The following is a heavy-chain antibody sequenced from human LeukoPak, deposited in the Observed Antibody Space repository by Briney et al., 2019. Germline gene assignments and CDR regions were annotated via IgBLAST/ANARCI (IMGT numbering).Heavy chain of an antibody. Sequence: SETLSLTCAVYGGSFSGYYWSWIRQPPGKGLEWIGEINHSGSTNYDPSLKSRVTISVDTSKNQFSLKLSSVTAADTAVYYCVRLIVVVVAATPWFDPWGQGTLVTVSS. CDR1: GGSFSGYY. D-gene: IGHD2-15*01. V-gene: IGHV4-34*01. CDR3: VRLIVVVVAATPWFDP. J-gene: IGHJ5*02. CDR2: INHSGST.